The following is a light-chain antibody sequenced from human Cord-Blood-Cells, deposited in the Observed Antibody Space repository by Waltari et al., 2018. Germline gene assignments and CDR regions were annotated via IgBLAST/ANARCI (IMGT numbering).Light chain of an antibody. CDR1: SSDVGGYNY. CDR3: SSYTSSSTLWV. J-gene: IGLJ3*02. Sequence: QSALNQPASVSGSPGQSITISCTGTSSDVGGYNYVSWYQQHPGKAPKLMIYDVSNRPSGVSNRFSGSKSGNTASLTISGLQAEDEADYYCSSYTSSSTLWVFGGGTKLTVL. V-gene: IGLV2-14*03. CDR2: DVS.